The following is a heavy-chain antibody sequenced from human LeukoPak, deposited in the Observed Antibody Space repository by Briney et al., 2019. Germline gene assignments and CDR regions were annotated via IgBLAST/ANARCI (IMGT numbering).Heavy chain of an antibody. CDR1: GYTFSTYA. V-gene: IGHV1-18*01. CDR3: ARRDGWELSPSDY. D-gene: IGHD1-26*01. Sequence: ASVKVSCKASGYTFSTYAFTWVRQAPGLGLEWMGWISAYTGNTNYAQKFQDRVTMTIDPSTRTAYMELTNLTSDDTAVYYRARRDGWELSPSDYWGQGTLVIVSS. J-gene: IGHJ4*02. CDR2: ISAYTGNT.